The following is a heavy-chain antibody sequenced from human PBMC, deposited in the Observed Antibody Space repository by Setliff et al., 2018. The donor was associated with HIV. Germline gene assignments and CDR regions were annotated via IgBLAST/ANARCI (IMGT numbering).Heavy chain of an antibody. CDR2: IRDDGSET. J-gene: IGHJ6*03. Sequence: PGESLKISCTASGFTFSDYWMTWVRQAPGKGLEWVANIRDDGSETYYAPSMKGRFTIARDNSANTVDLQMNSLRAEDTAVYYCAKDQWGYSYGYYYYYYMDVWGKGTTVTVSS. CDR3: AKDQWGYSYGYYYYYYMDV. V-gene: IGHV3-7*01. CDR1: GFTFSDYW. D-gene: IGHD5-18*01.